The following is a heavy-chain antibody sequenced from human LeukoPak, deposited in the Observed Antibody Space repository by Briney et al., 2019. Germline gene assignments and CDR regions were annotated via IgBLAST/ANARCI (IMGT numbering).Heavy chain of an antibody. CDR3: AREFWSVEGGRDSSGNAFDI. Sequence: PSQTLSLTCTVSGGSISSGSYYWSWIRQPAGKGLEWIGRFYTSGSTNDSPSLKSRVTMSVDTSKNQFSLKLSSVIAADTAVYYCAREFWSVEGGRDSSGNAFDIWGQGTMVTVSS. J-gene: IGHJ3*02. CDR1: GGSISSGSYY. CDR2: FYTSGST. D-gene: IGHD3-22*01. V-gene: IGHV4-61*02.